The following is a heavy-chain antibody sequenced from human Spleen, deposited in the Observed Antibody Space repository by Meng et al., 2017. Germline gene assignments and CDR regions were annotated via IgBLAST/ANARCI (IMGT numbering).Heavy chain of an antibody. CDR3: ARAPAGYYGMDV. CDR2: IKQDGSEK. J-gene: IGHJ6*02. V-gene: IGHV3-7*01. Sequence: GESLKISCAASGFTFSSYWMSWVRQAPGKGLEWVANIKQDGSEKYYADSVKGRFTISRDNAKNSLYLQMNSLRAEDTAVYYCARAPAGYYGMDVWGQGTTVTVSS. CDR1: GFTFSSYW.